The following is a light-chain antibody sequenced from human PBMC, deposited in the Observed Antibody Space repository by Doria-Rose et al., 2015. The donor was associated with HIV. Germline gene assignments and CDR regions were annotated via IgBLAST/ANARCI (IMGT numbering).Light chain of an antibody. J-gene: IGKJ3*01. CDR3: QQYYDTPS. CDR2: WAS. Sequence: DIRVTQSPESLGMSLGERATLNCKSNQSLLYTSKNYLAWYQQKPGQPPKLLIYWASTRQSVVPARFGGSGSGTDFTLTISSLEAEDVAVYYCQQYYDTPSFGPGTTVDIK. CDR1: QSLLYTSKNY. V-gene: IGKV4-1*01.